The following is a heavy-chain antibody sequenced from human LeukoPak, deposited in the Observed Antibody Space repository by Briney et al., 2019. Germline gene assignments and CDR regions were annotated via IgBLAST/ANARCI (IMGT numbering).Heavy chain of an antibody. CDR1: GYRFTSYW. V-gene: IGHV5-51*01. CDR2: IYPGDSET. D-gene: IGHD6-19*01. Sequence: GESLKISCKGSGYRFTSYWIGWVRQMPGKGLEWMGIIYPGDSETRYSPSFQGQVTISADKSTSTAFLQWSSLKASDTAMYYCARHDGSLSRGWCSDLWGQGTLVTVSS. CDR3: ARHDGSLSRGWCSDL. J-gene: IGHJ5*02.